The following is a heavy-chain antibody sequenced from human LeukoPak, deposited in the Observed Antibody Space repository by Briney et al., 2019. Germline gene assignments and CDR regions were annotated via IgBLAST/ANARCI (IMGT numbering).Heavy chain of an antibody. V-gene: IGHV3-53*01. CDR3: ASWPVGWYGEDS. D-gene: IGHD6-19*01. J-gene: IGHJ4*02. CDR1: GFTVSSNY. CDR2: IYSGGST. Sequence: GGSLRLSCAASGFTVSSNYMSWVRQAPGKGLEWVSVIYSGGSTYYADSVKGRFTISRDTPKNTLYLQMNSLRVEDTAVYYCASWPVGWYGEDSWGQGTLVTVSS.